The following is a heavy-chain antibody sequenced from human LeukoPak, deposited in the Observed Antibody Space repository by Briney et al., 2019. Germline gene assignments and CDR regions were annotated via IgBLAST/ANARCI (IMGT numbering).Heavy chain of an antibody. D-gene: IGHD5-24*01. CDR3: AKEYGNIWPNPGGYAFDI. J-gene: IGHJ3*02. Sequence: GGSLRLSCAASGFTFSSYAMSWVRQAPGKGLEWVSAISGSGGSTYYADSVKGRFTISRDNSKNTLYLQMNSLRAEDTAVYYCAKEYGNIWPNPGGYAFDIWGQGTMVTVSS. V-gene: IGHV3-23*01. CDR2: ISGSGGST. CDR1: GFTFSSYA.